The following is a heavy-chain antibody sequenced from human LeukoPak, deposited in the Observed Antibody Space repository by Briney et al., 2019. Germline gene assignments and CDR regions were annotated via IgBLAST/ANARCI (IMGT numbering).Heavy chain of an antibody. D-gene: IGHD2-15*01. CDR3: ARGGRPLNN. V-gene: IGHV4-38-2*02. Sequence: PSETLSLTCTVSGYSISSGYYWGWIRQPPGKGLEWIGSIYHSGSTYYNPSLKSRVTISVDTSKNQFSLKLSSVTAADTAVYYCARGGRPLNNWGQGTLVTVSS. CDR2: IYHSGST. J-gene: IGHJ4*02. CDR1: GYSISSGYY.